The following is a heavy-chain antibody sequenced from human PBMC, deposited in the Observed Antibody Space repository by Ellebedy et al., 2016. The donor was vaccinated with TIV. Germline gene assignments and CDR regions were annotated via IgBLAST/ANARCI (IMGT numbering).Heavy chain of an antibody. CDR3: AADWWELPPAPAEYFQH. J-gene: IGHJ1*01. D-gene: IGHD1-26*01. Sequence: SVKVSXXASGGTFSSYAISWVRQAPGQGLEWMGGIIPIFGTANYAQKFQGRVTITADKSTSTAYMELSSLRSEDTAVYYCAADWWELPPAPAEYFQHWGQGTLVTVPS. CDR2: IIPIFGTA. CDR1: GGTFSSYA. V-gene: IGHV1-69*06.